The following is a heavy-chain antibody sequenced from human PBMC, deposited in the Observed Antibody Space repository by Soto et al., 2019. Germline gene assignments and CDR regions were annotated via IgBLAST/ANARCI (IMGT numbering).Heavy chain of an antibody. J-gene: IGHJ5*02. Sequence: PSETLSLTCTVSGGSISSGNYYWSWIRQPPGKGLEWIGFISYSGSAYYNPSLKSRVTISVDTSKNQFSLKLSSVTAADTAVYYCARTMVRGVICNWFDPWGQGTLVTVSS. D-gene: IGHD3-10*01. CDR3: ARTMVRGVICNWFDP. CDR2: ISYSGSA. CDR1: GGSISSGNYY. V-gene: IGHV4-30-4*01.